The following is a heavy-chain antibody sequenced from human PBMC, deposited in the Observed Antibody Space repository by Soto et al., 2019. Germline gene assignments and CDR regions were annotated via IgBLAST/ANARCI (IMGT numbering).Heavy chain of an antibody. CDR2: ISGSGGST. CDR3: AKDRDRRELHPKFDY. Sequence: EVQLLESGGGLVQPGGSLRLSCAASGFTFSSYAMSWVRQAPGKGLEWVSAISGSGGSTYYADSVKGRFTISRDNSKNTLYLQMNSLRAEDTDVYYCAKDRDRRELHPKFDYWGQGTLVTVSS. CDR1: GFTFSSYA. V-gene: IGHV3-23*01. J-gene: IGHJ4*02. D-gene: IGHD1-26*01.